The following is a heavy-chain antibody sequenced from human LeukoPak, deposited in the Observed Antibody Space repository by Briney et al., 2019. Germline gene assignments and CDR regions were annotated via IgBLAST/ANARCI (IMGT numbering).Heavy chain of an antibody. V-gene: IGHV4-59*06. CDR2: IFYSGST. J-gene: IGHJ3*02. CDR3: ARVDSDAFDI. CDR1: GGSISSYY. Sequence: SETLSLTCTVSGGSISSYYWSWIRQPPGKGLEWIGYIFYSGSTSYNPSLKSRIAISLDTSKNQFSLKLTSVTAADTALYYCARVDSDAFDIWGQGTMVIVSS. D-gene: IGHD2-2*01.